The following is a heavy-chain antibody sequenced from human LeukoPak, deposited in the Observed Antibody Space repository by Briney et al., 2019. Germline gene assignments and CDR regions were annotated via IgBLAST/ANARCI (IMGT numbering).Heavy chain of an antibody. CDR2: VNPNSGGT. CDR1: GYTFTGYY. J-gene: IGHJ4*02. CDR3: AREYALRRNIVGASEDY. Sequence: ASVKVSCKASGYTFTGYYMHWVRQAPGQGLEWMGWVNPNSGGTNYAQKFQGRVTMTRDTSTSTVYMELSSLRSEDTAVYYCAREYALRRNIVGASEDYWGQGTLVTVSS. D-gene: IGHD1-26*01. V-gene: IGHV1-2*02.